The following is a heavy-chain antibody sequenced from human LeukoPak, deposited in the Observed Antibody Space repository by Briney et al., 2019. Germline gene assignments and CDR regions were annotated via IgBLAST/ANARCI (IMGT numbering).Heavy chain of an antibody. J-gene: IGHJ2*01. Sequence: KPSATLSLTCPVSGGSISSYYWSWIRQPPGKGVEWIGYIYYSGSTNYNPSLKSRVTISVDTSKNQFSLKLSSVTAADTAVYYCAREYGDYSNWYFDLWGRGTLVTVSS. V-gene: IGHV4-59*01. CDR3: AREYGDYSNWYFDL. CDR1: GGSISSYY. D-gene: IGHD4-17*01. CDR2: IYYSGST.